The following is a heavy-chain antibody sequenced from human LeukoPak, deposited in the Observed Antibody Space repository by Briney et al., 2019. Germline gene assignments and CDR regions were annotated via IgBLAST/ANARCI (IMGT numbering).Heavy chain of an antibody. J-gene: IGHJ4*02. V-gene: IGHV3-21*01. CDR2: ISSSSSYI. Sequence: GGSLRLSCAASGFTFSSYSMNWVRQAPGKGLEWVSSISSSSSYIYYADSVKGRFTISRDNAKNSLYLQMNSLRAEDTAAYYCARSGYGGGDFDYWGQGTLVTVSS. CDR3: ARSGYGGGDFDY. D-gene: IGHD3-22*01. CDR1: GFTFSSYS.